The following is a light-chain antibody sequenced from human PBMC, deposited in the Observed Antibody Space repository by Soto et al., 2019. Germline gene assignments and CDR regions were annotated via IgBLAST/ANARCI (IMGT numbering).Light chain of an antibody. CDR2: DNN. J-gene: IGLJ3*02. Sequence: QAVVTQPPSTSATPGQRVTISCSGTSSNIGRNTVNWYQQLPGTAPKLLIYDNNQRPSGVPDRLSGSKSGTSASLAISGLQSDDEAVYYCAAWDDSLMGHVFGGGTKVTVL. CDR3: AAWDDSLMGHV. V-gene: IGLV1-44*01. CDR1: SSNIGRNT.